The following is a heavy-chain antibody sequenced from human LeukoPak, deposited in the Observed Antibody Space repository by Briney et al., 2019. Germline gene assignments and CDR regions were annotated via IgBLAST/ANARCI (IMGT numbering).Heavy chain of an antibody. CDR1: GGSISSSSYY. Sequence: SETLSLTCTVSGGSISSSSYYWGWIRQPPGKGLEWIGSIYYSGSTYYNPSLKSRVTISVDTSKNQFSLKLSSVTAADTAVYYCASRLIWSGYPGIGAFDIWGQGTMVTVSS. CDR2: IYYSGST. CDR3: ASRLIWSGYPGIGAFDI. J-gene: IGHJ3*02. D-gene: IGHD3-3*01. V-gene: IGHV4-39*07.